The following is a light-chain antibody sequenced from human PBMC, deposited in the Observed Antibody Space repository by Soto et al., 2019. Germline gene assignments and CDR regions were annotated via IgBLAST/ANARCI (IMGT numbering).Light chain of an antibody. CDR2: GNS. Sequence: QSALTQPPSVSGAPGQRVTISCTGSSSNIGAGYDVHWYQQLPGTAPKLLIYGNSNRPSGVPDRFSGSKSGTSASLAITGLQAEDEADYYCQSYDSRLRRYVIGTRTKVIFL. V-gene: IGLV1-40*01. J-gene: IGLJ1*01. CDR3: QSYDSRLRRYV. CDR1: SSNIGAGYD.